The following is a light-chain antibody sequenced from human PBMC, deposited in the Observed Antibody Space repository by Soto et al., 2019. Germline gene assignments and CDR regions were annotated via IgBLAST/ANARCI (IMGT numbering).Light chain of an antibody. Sequence: EIVLTQSPGTLSLSPGERVTLSCRASQSVRSSNLAWYQQKPGQPPRLLIYGASSTATDIPDRFSGSGSGTDFTLTISDVQPEDFAVYYCHQRQSWPPITFGQGTRLEIK. CDR2: GAS. J-gene: IGKJ5*01. V-gene: IGKV3-20*01. CDR1: QSVRSSN. CDR3: HQRQSWPPIT.